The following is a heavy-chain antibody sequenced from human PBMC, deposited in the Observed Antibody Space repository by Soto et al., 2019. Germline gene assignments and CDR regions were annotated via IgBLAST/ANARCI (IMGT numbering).Heavy chain of an antibody. CDR3: ARVSEYSGLSPFDY. CDR1: GYTFTSYG. V-gene: IGHV1-18*01. Sequence: GASVKVSCKASGYTFTSYGISWVRQAPGQGLEWMGWISAYNGNTNYAQKLQGRVTMTTDTSTSTAYMELRSLRSDDTAVYYRARVSEYSGLSPFDYWGQGTLVTVSS. J-gene: IGHJ4*02. D-gene: IGHD5-12*01. CDR2: ISAYNGNT.